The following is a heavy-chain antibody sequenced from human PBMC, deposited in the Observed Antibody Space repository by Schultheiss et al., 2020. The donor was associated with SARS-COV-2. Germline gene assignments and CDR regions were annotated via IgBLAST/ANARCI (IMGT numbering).Heavy chain of an antibody. CDR2: ISSSGSTI. CDR3: ARAGYCSGGSCYSWDYYYGMDV. D-gene: IGHD2-15*01. CDR1: GFTFSDYY. Sequence: GESLKISCAASGFTFSDYYMSWIRQAPGKGLEWVSYISSSGSTIYYADSVKGRFTISRDNAKNSLYLQMNSLRAEDTAVYYCARAGYCSGGSCYSWDYYYGMDVWGQGTTVTVSS. J-gene: IGHJ6*02. V-gene: IGHV3-11*01.